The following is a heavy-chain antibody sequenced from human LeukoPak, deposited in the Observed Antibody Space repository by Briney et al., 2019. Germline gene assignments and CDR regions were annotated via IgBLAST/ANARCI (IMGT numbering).Heavy chain of an antibody. CDR2: INPNRGGT. Sequence: ASVKVSCKASGYTFTGYYMHWVRQAPGQGLEWMEWINPNRGGTNYAQKSQGRVTMTRDTSISTAYMELSRLRSDDTAVYYCAGAYCSSTSCPWWFDPWGQGTLVTVSS. CDR1: GYTFTGYY. CDR3: AGAYCSSTSCPWWFDP. V-gene: IGHV1-2*02. J-gene: IGHJ5*02. D-gene: IGHD2-2*01.